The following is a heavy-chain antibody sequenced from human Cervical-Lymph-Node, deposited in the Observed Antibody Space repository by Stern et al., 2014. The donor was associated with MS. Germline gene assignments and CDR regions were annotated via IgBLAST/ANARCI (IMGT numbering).Heavy chain of an antibody. V-gene: IGHV1-69*06. CDR2: IIPFVGTA. CDR1: GG. D-gene: IGHD3-10*01. CDR3: ARGAGDNWFDP. Sequence: VQLVESGADVKKPGSSVRVSCKASGGISWLRQAPGQGLEWMGGIIPFVGTANYAQKFQGRLTIIADTSTDTTYKELSSLSSDDTAVYYCARGAGDNWFDPWGQGTLVSVSS. J-gene: IGHJ5*02.